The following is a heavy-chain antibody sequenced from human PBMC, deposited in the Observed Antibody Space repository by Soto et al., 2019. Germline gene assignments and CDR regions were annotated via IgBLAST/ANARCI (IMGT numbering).Heavy chain of an antibody. CDR1: GFTFSDYY. CDR2: ISSSGSTI. D-gene: IGHD3-22*01. V-gene: IGHV3-11*01. J-gene: IGHJ5*02. CDR3: ARVYYYDSSGYRVNWFDP. Sequence: QVQLVESGGGLVKPGGSLRLSCAASGFTFSDYYMSWIRQAPGEGLEWVSYISSSGSTIYYADSVKGRFTISRDNAKNSLYLQMNSLRAEDTAVYYCARVYYYDSSGYRVNWFDPWGQGTLVTVSS.